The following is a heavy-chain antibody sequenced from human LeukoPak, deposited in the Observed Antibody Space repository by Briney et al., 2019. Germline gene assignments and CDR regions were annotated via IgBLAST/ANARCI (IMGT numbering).Heavy chain of an antibody. CDR2: IYHSGNT. D-gene: IGHD3-22*01. CDR1: GYSISTSYY. Sequence: PSETLSLTCTVSGYSISTSYYWGWIRQPPGKGLEWIGSIYHSGNTYYNPSLKSRVTISVDTSKNQFSLKLNSVTAADTAVYYCAGDSSGYYYFHYWGQGTLVTVSS. CDR3: AGDSSGYYYFHY. V-gene: IGHV4-38-2*02. J-gene: IGHJ4*02.